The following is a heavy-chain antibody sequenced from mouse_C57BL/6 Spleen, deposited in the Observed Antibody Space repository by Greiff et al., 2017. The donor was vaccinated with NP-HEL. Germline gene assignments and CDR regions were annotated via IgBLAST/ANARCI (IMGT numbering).Heavy chain of an antibody. J-gene: IGHJ3*01. CDR1: GYTFTDYE. CDR3: TRGDYGNYRPFAY. Sequence: QVQLKESGAELVRPGASVTLSCKASGYTFTDYEMHWVKQTPVHGLEWIGAIDPETGGTAYNQKFKGKAILTADKSSSTAYMELRSLTSEDSAVYYCTRGDYGNYRPFAYWGQGTLVTVSA. V-gene: IGHV1-15*01. CDR2: IDPETGGT. D-gene: IGHD2-1*01.